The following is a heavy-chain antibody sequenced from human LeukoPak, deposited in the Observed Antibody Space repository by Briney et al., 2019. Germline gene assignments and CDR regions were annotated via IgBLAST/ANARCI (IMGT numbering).Heavy chain of an antibody. V-gene: IGHV4-34*01. D-gene: IGHD1-26*01. J-gene: IGHJ4*02. Sequence: PETLSLTCAVYGGSFSGYYWSWIRQPPGKGLEWIGEINHSGSTNYNPSLKSRVTISVDTSKNQFSLKLSSVTAADTAVYYCATVSGSYNPFDYWGQGTLVTVSS. CDR1: GGSFSGYY. CDR2: INHSGST. CDR3: ATVSGSYNPFDY.